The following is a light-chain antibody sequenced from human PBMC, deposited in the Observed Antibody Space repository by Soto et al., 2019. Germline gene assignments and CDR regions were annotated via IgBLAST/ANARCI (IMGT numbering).Light chain of an antibody. V-gene: IGKV3-20*01. Sequence: EIVLTQSPGTLSLSPGERVTLSCRASQSVRSSYLAWYQQKPGQAPSLLIYGASNRATGSADRFSGSGSGTDFTLTISRLEAEDFAVYYCQQYGSSPSFGGGTKVEIK. CDR1: QSVRSSY. CDR3: QQYGSSPS. CDR2: GAS. J-gene: IGKJ4*01.